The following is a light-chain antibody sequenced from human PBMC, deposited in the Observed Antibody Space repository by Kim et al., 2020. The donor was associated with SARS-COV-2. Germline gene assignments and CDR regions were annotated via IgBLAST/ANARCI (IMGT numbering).Light chain of an antibody. Sequence: GESITITRTGTSRDVGGYNNVSWYQQHPGKAPKLMIYDVSKRPSGVSNRFSGSKSGNTASLTISGRQAEDEADYYCSSYTSSSTLVFGGGTQLTVL. V-gene: IGLV2-14*03. CDR1: SRDVGGYNN. CDR3: SSYTSSSTLV. CDR2: DVS. J-gene: IGLJ2*01.